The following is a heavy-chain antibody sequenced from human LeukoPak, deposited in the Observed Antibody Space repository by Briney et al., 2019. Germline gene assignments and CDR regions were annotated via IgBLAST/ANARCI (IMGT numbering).Heavy chain of an antibody. CDR2: INPNSGGT. J-gene: IGHJ4*02. Sequence: ASVKVSCKASGYTFTGYYMHWVRQAPGQGLEWMGWINPNSGGTNYAQKFQGRVTMTRDTSISTAYMELSRLRSDDTAVYYCARSIPGYSSGWYRYWGQGTLVTVSS. CDR3: ARSIPGYSSGWYRY. V-gene: IGHV1-2*02. D-gene: IGHD6-19*01. CDR1: GYTFTGYY.